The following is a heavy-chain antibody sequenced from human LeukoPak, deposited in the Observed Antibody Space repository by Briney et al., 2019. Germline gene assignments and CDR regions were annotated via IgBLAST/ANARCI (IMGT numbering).Heavy chain of an antibody. D-gene: IGHD3-3*01. Sequence: GGSLRLSCAASGFTFDDYGMSWVRHAPGKGLEWVSDINWNGGSTGYADSVKGRFTISRDNAKNSLYLQMNSLRAEDTALYYCARAPGESRFLEWRVYYYYMDVWGKGTTVTVSS. CDR3: ARAPGESRFLEWRVYYYYMDV. V-gene: IGHV3-20*04. J-gene: IGHJ6*03. CDR1: GFTFDDYG. CDR2: INWNGGST.